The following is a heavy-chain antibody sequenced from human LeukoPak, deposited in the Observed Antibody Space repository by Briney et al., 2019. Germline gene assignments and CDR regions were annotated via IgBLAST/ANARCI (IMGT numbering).Heavy chain of an antibody. CDR2: VHLSGST. CDR1: GGSISTTNW. J-gene: IGHJ5*02. Sequence: SGTLSLTCGVSGGSISTTNWWTWVRQPPGEGLEWIGEVHLSGSTNYNPSLKSRVTISVDTSKNQFSLKLSSVTAADTAVYYCARALIAAAATGFDPWGQGTQVTVSS. D-gene: IGHD6-13*01. CDR3: ARALIAAAATGFDP. V-gene: IGHV4-4*02.